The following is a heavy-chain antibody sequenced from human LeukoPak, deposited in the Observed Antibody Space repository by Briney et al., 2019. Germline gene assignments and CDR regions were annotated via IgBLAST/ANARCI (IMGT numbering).Heavy chain of an antibody. J-gene: IGHJ3*02. V-gene: IGHV3-23*01. D-gene: IGHD3-10*01. CDR2: IGGSGDNT. CDR3: AKGYYFQGNVFDI. CDR1: GFTFRNYA. Sequence: PGGSLRLTCAASGFTFRNYAMSWVRQAPGKGLEWVSSIGGSGDNTYYAESVKGRFTISRDNSKNTLYLQMNSLRADDTAVYYCAKGYYFQGNVFDIWGQGTMVTVSS.